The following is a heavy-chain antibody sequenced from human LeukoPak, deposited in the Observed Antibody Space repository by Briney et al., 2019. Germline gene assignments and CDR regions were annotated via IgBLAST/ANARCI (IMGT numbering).Heavy chain of an antibody. D-gene: IGHD3-22*01. Sequence: GGSLRLSCAASGFTFSSYAMSWVRQAPGKGLEWVSAISGSGGSTYYADSVKGRFTISRDNSKNTLYLQMNSLRAEDTAVYYCAKEDYYDSSGYLAPTSLDYWGQGTLVTVSS. CDR3: AKEDYYDSSGYLAPTSLDY. V-gene: IGHV3-23*01. J-gene: IGHJ4*02. CDR2: ISGSGGST. CDR1: GFTFSSYA.